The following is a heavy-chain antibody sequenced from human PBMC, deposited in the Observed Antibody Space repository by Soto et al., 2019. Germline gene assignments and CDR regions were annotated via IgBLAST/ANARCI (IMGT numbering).Heavy chain of an antibody. J-gene: IGHJ6*02. CDR2: IIPMFGAS. Sequence: QVQLVQSGAEVKKPGSSVKISCRAFGGTFSNYAISWVRQAPGHGLAWMGGIIPMFGASNYALKFLGRVPIPADESTSTAYMALSRLRSEDTAVYYCAGPDIVEMIWGDYYYGMDVWGQGTTVTVSS. CDR3: AGPDIVEMIWGDYYYGMDV. CDR1: GGTFSNYA. V-gene: IGHV1-69*01. D-gene: IGHD5-12*01.